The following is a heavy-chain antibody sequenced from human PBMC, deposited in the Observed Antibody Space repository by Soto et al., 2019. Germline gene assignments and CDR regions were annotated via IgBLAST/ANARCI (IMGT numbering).Heavy chain of an antibody. CDR3: ARAGGSPPLGSSSWYWDYYYYGMDV. J-gene: IGHJ6*02. V-gene: IGHV1-69*13. Sequence: SVKVSCKASGGTFSSYAISWVRQAPGQGLERMGGIIPIFGTTNYAQKFQGRVTITADESTSTAYMELSSLRSEDTAVYYCARAGGSPPLGSSSWYWDYYYYGMDVWGQGITVTVSS. CDR1: GGTFSSYA. D-gene: IGHD6-13*01. CDR2: IIPIFGTT.